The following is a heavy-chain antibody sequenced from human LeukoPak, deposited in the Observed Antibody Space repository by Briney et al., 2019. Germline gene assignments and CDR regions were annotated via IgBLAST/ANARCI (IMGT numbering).Heavy chain of an antibody. J-gene: IGHJ4*02. Sequence: GGSLRLSCAASGFTFSSYSMNWVRQAPGKGREWVSSISSSSSYMYYADSVKGRFTISRDNGKNSLYLQMNSLRAEDTAVYYCARLLGCFDYWGQGTLVTVSS. CDR2: ISSSSSYM. CDR1: GFTFSSYS. CDR3: ARLLGCFDY. D-gene: IGHD6-19*01. V-gene: IGHV3-21*01.